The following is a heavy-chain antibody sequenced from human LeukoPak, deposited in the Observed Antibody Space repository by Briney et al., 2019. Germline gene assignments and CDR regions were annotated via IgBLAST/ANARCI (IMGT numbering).Heavy chain of an antibody. V-gene: IGHV3-23*01. CDR1: GFTFSSYA. D-gene: IGHD3-3*01. Sequence: QPGGSLRLSCAASGFTFSSYAMSWVRQAPGKGLEWVSVISGSGGSTYYADSVKGRFTISRDNSKNTLYLQMNSLRAEDTAVYYCANPGYDFWSGYFYGMDVWGQGTTVTVSS. CDR2: ISGSGGST. J-gene: IGHJ6*02. CDR3: ANPGYDFWSGYFYGMDV.